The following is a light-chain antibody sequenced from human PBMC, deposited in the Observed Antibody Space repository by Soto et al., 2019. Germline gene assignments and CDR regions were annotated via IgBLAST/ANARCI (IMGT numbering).Light chain of an antibody. CDR3: QQYGSSPWT. Sequence: EFVIRQSPSTLSVSPGEGATLSCRASQSVSSSYLAWYQQKPGQAPRLLIYGASSRATGIPDRFSGSGSGTDFTLTISRLEPEDFAVYYCQQYGSSPWTFGQGTKVDIK. CDR1: QSVSSSY. V-gene: IGKV3-20*01. CDR2: GAS. J-gene: IGKJ1*01.